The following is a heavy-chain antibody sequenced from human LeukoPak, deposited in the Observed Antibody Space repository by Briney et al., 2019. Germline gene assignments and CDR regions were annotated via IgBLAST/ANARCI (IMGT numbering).Heavy chain of an antibody. CDR1: GGSTSSYY. CDR3: ARAAIFGVVTIFDY. V-gene: IGHV4-59*01. Sequence: SGTLSLTCTVSGGSTSSYYWSWIRRPPGKGLGWIGYIYYTGSTNYNPSLKSRVTISVVTSKKQFSLKLSSVTAADTAVYYCARAAIFGVVTIFDYWGQGTLVTVSS. D-gene: IGHD3-3*01. J-gene: IGHJ4*02. CDR2: IYYTGST.